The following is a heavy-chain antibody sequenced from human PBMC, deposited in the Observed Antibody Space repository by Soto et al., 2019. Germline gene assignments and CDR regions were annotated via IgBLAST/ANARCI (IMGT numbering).Heavy chain of an antibody. D-gene: IGHD4-17*01. V-gene: IGHV1-2*02. CDR3: ARALYGDYGPPFDY. Sequence: ASVKVTCKASGYTFTGYYMHWVRPAPGQGLEWMGWINPNSGGTNYAQKFQGRVTMTRDTSISTAYMELSRLRSDDTAVYYCARALYGDYGPPFDYWGQGTLDTVSS. J-gene: IGHJ4*02. CDR1: GYTFTGYY. CDR2: INPNSGGT.